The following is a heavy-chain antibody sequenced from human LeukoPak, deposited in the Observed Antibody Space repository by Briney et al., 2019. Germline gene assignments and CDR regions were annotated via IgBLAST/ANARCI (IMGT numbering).Heavy chain of an antibody. CDR1: GFTFSSYA. Sequence: GGSLRLSCAASGFTFSSYAMSWVRQAPGKGLEWVSVISGSGGSTDYADSVKGRFTISRDNSKNTLYLQMNSLRAEDTAVYYCAKDPTYYYGSGSSGAFDYRGQGTLVTVSS. CDR2: ISGSGGST. J-gene: IGHJ4*02. CDR3: AKDPTYYYGSGSSGAFDY. D-gene: IGHD3-10*01. V-gene: IGHV3-23*01.